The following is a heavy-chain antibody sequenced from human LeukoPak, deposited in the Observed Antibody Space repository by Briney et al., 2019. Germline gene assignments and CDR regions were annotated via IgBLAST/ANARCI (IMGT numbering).Heavy chain of an antibody. CDR1: GGSFSGYY. J-gene: IGHJ3*02. CDR2: INHSGST. CDR3: ARDGITMIVVPQGTNAFDI. Sequence: SETLSLTCAVYGGSFSGYYWSWIRQPPGKALEWIGEINHSGSTNYNPSLKSRVTISVDTSKNQFSLKLSSVTAADTAVYYCARDGITMIVVPQGTNAFDIWGQGTMVTVSS. D-gene: IGHD3-22*01. V-gene: IGHV4-34*01.